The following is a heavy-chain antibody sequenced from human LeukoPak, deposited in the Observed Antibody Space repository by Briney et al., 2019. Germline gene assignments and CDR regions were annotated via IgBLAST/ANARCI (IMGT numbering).Heavy chain of an antibody. D-gene: IGHD2-2*01. CDR3: ARHARGCSSTSCSNGAFDI. CDR1: GGSFSGYY. J-gene: IGHJ3*02. CDR2: INHSGST. V-gene: IGHV4-34*01. Sequence: SETLSLTCAVYGGSFSGYYWSWIRQPPGKGLEWIGEINHSGSTNYNPSLKSRVTISVDTSKNQFSLKLSSVTAADTAVYYCARHARGCSSTSCSNGAFDIWGQGTMVTVSS.